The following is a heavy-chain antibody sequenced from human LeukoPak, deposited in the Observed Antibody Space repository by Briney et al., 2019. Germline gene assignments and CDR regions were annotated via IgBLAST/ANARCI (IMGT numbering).Heavy chain of an antibody. D-gene: IGHD3-22*01. CDR2: INHSGST. CDR3: ARRGIVVLYGTYYYYYYMDV. J-gene: IGHJ6*03. Sequence: SETLSLTCTVSGGSVSRSPYYWSWIRQPPGKGLEWIGEINHSGSTNYNPSLKSRVTISVDTSKNEFSLKLSSVTAADTAVYYCARRGIVVLYGTYYYYYYMDVWGKGTTVTISS. CDR1: GGSVSRSPYY. V-gene: IGHV4-39*07.